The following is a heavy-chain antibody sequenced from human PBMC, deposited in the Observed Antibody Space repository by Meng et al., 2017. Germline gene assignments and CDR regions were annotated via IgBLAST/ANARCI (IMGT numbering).Heavy chain of an antibody. Sequence: SVKVSCKASGGTFSSYATSWVRQAPGQGLEWMGGIIPIFGTANYAQKFQGRVTITTDESTSTAYMELSSLRSEDTAVYYCAITMIVVVIATPYYYYGMDVWGQGTTVTVSS. CDR2: IIPIFGTA. CDR3: AITMIVVVIATPYYYYGMDV. J-gene: IGHJ6*01. V-gene: IGHV1-69*05. D-gene: IGHD3-22*01. CDR1: GGTFSSYA.